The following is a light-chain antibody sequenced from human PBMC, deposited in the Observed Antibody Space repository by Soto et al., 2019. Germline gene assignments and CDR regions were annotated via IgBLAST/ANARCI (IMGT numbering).Light chain of an antibody. CDR2: DAP. V-gene: IGKV3-11*01. Sequence: EIVLTQSPATLSLSPGERATLSCWASQSVSNYFVWYQQKPGQAPRLLIYDAPKRATGIPARFSGSGSGTDFTLTISSLEPEDFAVYYCQQRSIRPWTFGQGTKVDIK. CDR3: QQRSIRPWT. J-gene: IGKJ1*01. CDR1: QSVSNY.